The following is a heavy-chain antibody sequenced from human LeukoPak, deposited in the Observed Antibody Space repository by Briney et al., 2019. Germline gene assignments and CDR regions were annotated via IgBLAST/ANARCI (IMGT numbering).Heavy chain of an antibody. CDR2: IYTSGST. CDR3: ARATYGSGSYYRGAFWFDP. J-gene: IGHJ5*02. V-gene: IGHV4-61*02. CDR1: GNSISSGDNY. Sequence: SETLSLTCTVSGNSISSGDNYWSWIRQPAGKGLEWIGRIYTSGSTNYNPSLKSRVTISVDTSKNQFSLKLSSVTAADTAVYYCARATYGSGSYYRGAFWFDPWGQGTLVTVSS. D-gene: IGHD3-10*01.